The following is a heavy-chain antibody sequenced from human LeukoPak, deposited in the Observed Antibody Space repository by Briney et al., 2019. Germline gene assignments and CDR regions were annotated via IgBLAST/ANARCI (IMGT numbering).Heavy chain of an antibody. V-gene: IGHV5-10-1*01. CDR1: GYSFTSYW. J-gene: IGHJ6*02. CDR3: ATVCPDPGIAAAVPYYYYGMDV. Sequence: GESLKISCKGSGYSFTSYWISWVRQMPGKGLEWMGRIDPSDSYTNYSPSFQGHVTISADKSISTAYLQWSSLKASDTAMCYCATVCPDPGIAAAVPYYYYGMDVWGQGTTVTVSS. D-gene: IGHD6-13*01. CDR2: IDPSDSYT.